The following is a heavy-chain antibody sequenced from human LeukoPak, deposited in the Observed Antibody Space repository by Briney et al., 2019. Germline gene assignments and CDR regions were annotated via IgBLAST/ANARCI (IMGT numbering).Heavy chain of an antibody. D-gene: IGHD3-10*01. CDR3: ASLGSGSSPIIDFDY. J-gene: IGHJ4*02. Sequence: GASVKVSCKASGYTFTAYYMHWVRQAPGQGLEWMGIIDPSSGGTSYAQKFQGRVTLTRDTSTSIVYMELSSLTSEDTAVYYCASLGSGSSPIIDFDYWGQGTLVTVCS. CDR2: IDPSSGGT. V-gene: IGHV1-46*01. CDR1: GYTFTAYY.